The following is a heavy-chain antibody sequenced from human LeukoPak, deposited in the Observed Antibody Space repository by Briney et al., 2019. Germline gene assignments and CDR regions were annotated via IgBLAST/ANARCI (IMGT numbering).Heavy chain of an antibody. Sequence: SETLSLTCTVSGGSISSYYWSWIRQPPGKGLEWIGYIYYSGSTNYNPSLKGRVTISVDTSKNQFSLKLSSVTAADTAVYYCARESRGISSTGQVATVPTDAFDIWGQGTMVTVSS. CDR1: GGSISSYY. V-gene: IGHV4-59*01. D-gene: IGHD5-12*01. J-gene: IGHJ3*02. CDR2: IYYSGST. CDR3: ARESRGISSTGQVATVPTDAFDI.